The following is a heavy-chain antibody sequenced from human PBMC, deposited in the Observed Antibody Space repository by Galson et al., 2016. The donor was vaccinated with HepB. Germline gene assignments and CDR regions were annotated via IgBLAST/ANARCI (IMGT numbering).Heavy chain of an antibody. CDR2: ISSVAGTT. CDR3: VARKVRDFILVEY. CDR1: GFNVSSYA. V-gene: IGHV3-64*05. Sequence: SLRLSCAASGFNVSSYALHWVRQAPGKGLEYFSGISSVAGTTSYVDSVRGRFTISRDNSKNPLYGQMNSLRDEDTAVYFCVARKVRDFILVEYWGQGTLVTVSS. D-gene: IGHD2-21*01. J-gene: IGHJ4*02.